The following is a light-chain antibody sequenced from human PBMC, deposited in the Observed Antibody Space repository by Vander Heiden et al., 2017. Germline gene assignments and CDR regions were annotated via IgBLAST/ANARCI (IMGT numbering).Light chain of an antibody. Sequence: DIQMTQSPSSLSASVGDRVTITCQASQDISNYLNWYQQKPGKAPKLLIYDASNLETGVPSRFSGSGSGTDFTFTISSLQPEDVATYYCQQDDNLPITFGQGTRLDIK. CDR2: DAS. J-gene: IGKJ5*01. CDR1: QDISNY. CDR3: QQDDNLPIT. V-gene: IGKV1-33*01.